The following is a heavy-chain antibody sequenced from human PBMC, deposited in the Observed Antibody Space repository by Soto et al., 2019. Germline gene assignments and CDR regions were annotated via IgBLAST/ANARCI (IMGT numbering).Heavy chain of an antibody. CDR2: IWYDGSSK. D-gene: IGHD3-10*01. Sequence: GGSLRLSCAASGFTFSSYGRHWVRQAPGKGLEWGAVIWYDGSSKYYADSGKGRFTISRDNSKNTLYLQMNGLRAEDTAVYYCARDRVPYAPYGMDVWGQGTTVTVSS. CDR3: ARDRVPYAPYGMDV. V-gene: IGHV3-33*01. CDR1: GFTFSSYG. J-gene: IGHJ6*02.